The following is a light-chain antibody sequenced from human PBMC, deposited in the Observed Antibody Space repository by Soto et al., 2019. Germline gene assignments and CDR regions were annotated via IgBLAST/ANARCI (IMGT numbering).Light chain of an antibody. J-gene: IGKJ2*02. Sequence: DIQMTQSPSTLSASVGDRVTITCRASQSISAWVAWYGQKPGKAPNLMIYKASSLETMVPSRFSGRGSGTEFTLTISSMQPYYFATYYCQHYNGYSRTCGEGTKLEIK. CDR1: QSISAW. V-gene: IGKV1-5*03. CDR3: QHYNGYSRT. CDR2: KAS.